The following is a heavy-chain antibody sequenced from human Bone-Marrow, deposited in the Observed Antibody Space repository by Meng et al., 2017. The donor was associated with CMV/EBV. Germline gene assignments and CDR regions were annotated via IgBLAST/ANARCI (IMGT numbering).Heavy chain of an antibody. V-gene: IGHV3-30*04. Sequence: GGSLRLSCAASGLSFSSYAMYWVRQAPGQGPEWVAVISYDGRNQYYADAVKGRFTISRDNSKNTLYLQMNSLRAEDTAVYYCARDRMVYAYYFDYWGQGTLVTVSS. D-gene: IGHD2-8*01. CDR3: ARDRMVYAYYFDY. CDR1: GLSFSSYA. J-gene: IGHJ4*02. CDR2: ISYDGRNQ.